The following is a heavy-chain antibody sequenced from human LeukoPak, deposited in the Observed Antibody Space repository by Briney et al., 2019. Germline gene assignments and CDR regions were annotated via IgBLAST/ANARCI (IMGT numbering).Heavy chain of an antibody. J-gene: IGHJ6*03. Sequence: SETLSLTCAVYGGSFSGYNWSWIRQPPGKGLEWIGEINHSGSTNYNPSLKSRVTISVDTSKNQFSLKLSSVTAADTAVYYCARRPSYYRSGSYLLLYYYYMDVWGKGTTVTVSS. CDR3: ARRPSYYRSGSYLLLYYYYMDV. D-gene: IGHD3-10*01. V-gene: IGHV4-34*01. CDR1: GGSFSGYN. CDR2: INHSGST.